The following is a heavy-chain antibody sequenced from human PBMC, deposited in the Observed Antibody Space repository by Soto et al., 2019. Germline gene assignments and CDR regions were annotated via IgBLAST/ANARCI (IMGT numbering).Heavy chain of an antibody. V-gene: IGHV1-2*02. D-gene: IGHD2-2*01. CDR1: GYTFTSYG. J-gene: IGHJ6*02. Sequence: GASVKVSCKASGYTFTSYGISWVRQAPGQGLEWMGWINPNNGGTNNAQKFQGRVTMTRDTSTSTAYMELSALISDDTAVYFCARSLLDEYSSSWRSAYYGMDVWGQGTTVTVSS. CDR3: ARSLLDEYSSSWRSAYYGMDV. CDR2: INPNNGGT.